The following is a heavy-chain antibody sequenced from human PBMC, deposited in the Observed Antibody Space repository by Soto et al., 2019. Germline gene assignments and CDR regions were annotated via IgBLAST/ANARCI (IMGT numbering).Heavy chain of an antibody. V-gene: IGHV4-59*01. Sequence: SETLSLTCTVSGDSISSYYWSWIRQPPGKGLEWIGYIYYSGSTNYNPPLKSRVTISVDTSKNQYSLKLSSVTAADTAVYYCARDRGGTTDYYYGMDVWGQGTTVTVSS. CDR1: GDSISSYY. J-gene: IGHJ6*02. CDR2: IYYSGST. CDR3: ARDRGGTTDYYYGMDV. D-gene: IGHD1-7*01.